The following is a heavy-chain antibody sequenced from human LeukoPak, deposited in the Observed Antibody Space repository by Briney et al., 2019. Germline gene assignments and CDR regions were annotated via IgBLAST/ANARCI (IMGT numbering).Heavy chain of an antibody. Sequence: GGSLRLSCAASGFTFSSYAMSWVRQAPGKGLEWVSAISGSGGSTYYADSVKGRFTISRDNSKNTLYLQMNSLRAEDTAVYYCATYSSSWYCFDYWGQGTLVTASS. CDR1: GFTFSSYA. CDR3: ATYSSSWYCFDY. J-gene: IGHJ4*02. D-gene: IGHD6-13*01. CDR2: ISGSGGST. V-gene: IGHV3-23*01.